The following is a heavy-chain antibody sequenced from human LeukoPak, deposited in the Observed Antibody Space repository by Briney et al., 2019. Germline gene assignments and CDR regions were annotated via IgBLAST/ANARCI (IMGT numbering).Heavy chain of an antibody. CDR3: ARSAITSSIAARDPRYYYYYGMDV. V-gene: IGHV1-69*04. CDR2: IIPILGIA. CDR1: GGTFSSYA. D-gene: IGHD6-6*01. J-gene: IGHJ6*02. Sequence: SVKVSCKASGGTFSSYAISWVRQAPGQGLEWMGRIIPILGIANYAQKFQGRVTITADKSTSTAYMELSSLRSEDTAVYYCARSAITSSIAARDPRYYYYYGMDVWGQGTTVTVSS.